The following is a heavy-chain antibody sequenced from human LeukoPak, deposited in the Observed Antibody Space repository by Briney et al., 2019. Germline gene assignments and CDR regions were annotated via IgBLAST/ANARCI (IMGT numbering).Heavy chain of an antibody. CDR3: ARERERNNWYYFDY. CDR1: GFTFSIYA. D-gene: IGHD1-1*01. J-gene: IGHJ4*02. Sequence: GGFLRLSCAASGFTFSIYAMTWVRQAPGKGLEWVSAISGGGDITLYADSVKGRLTISRDNSKNTLYLQMNSLRVEDTAVYYCARERERNNWYYFDYWGQGTLVTVSS. V-gene: IGHV3-23*01. CDR2: ISGGGDIT.